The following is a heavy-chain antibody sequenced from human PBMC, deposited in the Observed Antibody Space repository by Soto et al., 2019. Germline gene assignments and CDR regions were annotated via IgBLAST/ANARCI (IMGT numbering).Heavy chain of an antibody. CDR1: SGSISSSNW. J-gene: IGHJ6*03. V-gene: IGHV4-4*02. CDR2: IYHSGST. CDR3: ARGDRHSSSSYYYYYMDV. D-gene: IGHD6-6*01. Sequence: SETLSLTCAVSSGSISSSNWWSWVRQPPGKGLEWIGEIYHSGSTNYNPSLKSRVTISVDKSKNQFSLKLSSVTAADTAVYYCARGDRHSSSSYYYYYMDVWGKGTTVTVS.